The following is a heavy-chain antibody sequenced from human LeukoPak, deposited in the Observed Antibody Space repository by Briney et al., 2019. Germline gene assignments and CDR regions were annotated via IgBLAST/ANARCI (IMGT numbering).Heavy chain of an antibody. Sequence: GRSLRLSCAASGFTFSSYGMHWVRQAPGKGLEWVASMKDDGNEIQYVDSVKGRFTISRDNAKNSLYLQMNNLRAEDTAVYYCARNRATNDYWGQGTLVTVSS. J-gene: IGHJ4*02. CDR3: ARNRATNDY. V-gene: IGHV3-7*01. CDR1: GFTFSSYG. CDR2: MKDDGNEI. D-gene: IGHD1-26*01.